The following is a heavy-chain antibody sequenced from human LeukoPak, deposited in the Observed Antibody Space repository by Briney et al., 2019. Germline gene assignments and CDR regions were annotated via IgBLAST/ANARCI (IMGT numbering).Heavy chain of an antibody. J-gene: IGHJ5*02. CDR2: IYSGGGT. CDR3: ARGITGTNNWFDP. D-gene: IGHD1/OR15-1a*01. CDR1: GFTVSSNY. Sequence: GGSLRLSCAASGFTVSSNYMTWVRQAPGKGLEWVSLIYSGGGTYYADSVKGRFTISRDNSKNTLSLQMNSLRAEDTAVYYCARGITGTNNWFDPWGQGTLVTVSS. V-gene: IGHV3-66*02.